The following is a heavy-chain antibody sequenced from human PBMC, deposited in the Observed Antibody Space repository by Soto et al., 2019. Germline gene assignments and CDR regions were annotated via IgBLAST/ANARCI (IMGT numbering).Heavy chain of an antibody. V-gene: IGHV3-21*01. Sequence: EVQLVESGGGLVKPGESLRLSCAASGFTFTTADMNWVRQAPGKGLEWVSFISHTTNYVYYADSVKGRFTISRDNAKNALYLQMNSLRAEDTAVYYCARVLMVEKTTWDWGQGTLVTVSS. CDR1: GFTFTTAD. CDR2: ISHTTNYV. D-gene: IGHD2-8*01. CDR3: ARVLMVEKTTWD. J-gene: IGHJ4*02.